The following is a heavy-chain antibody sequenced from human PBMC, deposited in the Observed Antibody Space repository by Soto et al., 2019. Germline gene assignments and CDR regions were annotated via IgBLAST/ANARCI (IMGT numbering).Heavy chain of an antibody. Sequence: ASVKVSCKASGGSFSSYAISWVRQEPGQGLEWMGGIIPIFGTANYAQKFQGRVTITADESTSTAYMELSSLRSEDTAVYYCARDWAVGLRLGELSLSYYYYGMDVWGQGTTVTVSS. V-gene: IGHV1-69*13. CDR3: ARDWAVGLRLGELSLSYYYYGMDV. J-gene: IGHJ6*02. CDR1: GGSFSSYA. CDR2: IIPIFGTA. D-gene: IGHD3-16*02.